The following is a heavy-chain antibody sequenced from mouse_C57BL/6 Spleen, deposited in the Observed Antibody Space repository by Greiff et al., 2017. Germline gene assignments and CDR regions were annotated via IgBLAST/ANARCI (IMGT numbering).Heavy chain of an antibody. D-gene: IGHD1-1*01. CDR3: ARGGTTTVDY. CDR1: GYTFTSYT. V-gene: IGHV1-4*01. J-gene: IGHJ2*01. Sequence: VQLVESGAELARPGASVTMSCKASGYTFTSYTMHWVKQRPGQGLEWIGYINPSSGYTKYNQKFKDKATLTADKSSSTAYMQLSSLTSEDSAVYYCARGGTTTVDYWGQGTTLTVSS. CDR2: INPSSGYT.